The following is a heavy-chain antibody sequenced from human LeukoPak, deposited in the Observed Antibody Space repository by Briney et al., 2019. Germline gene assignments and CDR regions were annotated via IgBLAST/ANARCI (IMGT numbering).Heavy chain of an antibody. Sequence: SETLSLTCTVSGGSISGYYWSWLRQSPEKGLEWIGYVYHSGFTHYNPSLRSRVTISVDLSRSQFSLKLTSATAADTAMYYCARDQRCSRFDGGCDQWYFDLWGRGTLVTVSS. CDR3: ARDQRCSRFDGGCDQWYFDL. D-gene: IGHD3-10*02. CDR2: VYHSGFT. CDR1: GGSISGYY. J-gene: IGHJ2*01. V-gene: IGHV4-59*01.